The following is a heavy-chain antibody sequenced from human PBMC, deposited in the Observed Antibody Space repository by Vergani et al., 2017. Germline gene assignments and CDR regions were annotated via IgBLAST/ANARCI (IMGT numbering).Heavy chain of an antibody. J-gene: IGHJ4*02. CDR3: ARGSSYYDSSCYYYGY. CDR1: GGSISSGDYY. Sequence: QVQLQESGPGLVKPSQTLSLTCTVSGGSISSGDYYWSWIRQPPGKGLEWIGYIYYSGSTYYNPSLKSRVTISVDKSKNQFSLMLISVTAADTAVYYCARGSSYYDSSCYYYGYWGQGTLVTVSS. CDR2: IYYSGST. V-gene: IGHV4-30-4*01. D-gene: IGHD3-22*01.